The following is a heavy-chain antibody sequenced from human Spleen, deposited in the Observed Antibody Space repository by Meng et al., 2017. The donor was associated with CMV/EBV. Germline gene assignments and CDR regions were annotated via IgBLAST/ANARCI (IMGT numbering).Heavy chain of an antibody. V-gene: IGHV4-59*01. Sequence: GSLRLSCTVSGGSISSYYWSWIRQPPGKGLEWIGYMYIYYSGSTNYNPSLKSRVTISVDTSKNQFSLKLSSVTAADTAVYYCARVGSSSSPWFDPWGQGTLVTVSS. J-gene: IGHJ5*02. CDR2: IYYSGST. CDR3: ARVGSSSSPWFDP. CDR1: GGSISSYY. D-gene: IGHD6-6*01.